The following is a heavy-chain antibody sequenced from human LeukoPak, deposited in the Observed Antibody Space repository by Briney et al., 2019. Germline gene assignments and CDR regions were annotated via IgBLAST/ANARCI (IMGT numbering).Heavy chain of an antibody. CDR1: GFTFSNYW. CDR2: IWYDGSNK. CDR3: ARDRIAAAGIYYYYYYGMDV. Sequence: GGSLRLSCAASGFTFSNYWMSWVRQAPGKGLEWVAVIWYDGSNKYYADSVKGRFTISRDNSKNTLYLQMNSLRAEDTAVYYCARDRIAAAGIYYYYYYGMDVWGQGTTVTVSS. V-gene: IGHV3-33*08. J-gene: IGHJ6*02. D-gene: IGHD6-13*01.